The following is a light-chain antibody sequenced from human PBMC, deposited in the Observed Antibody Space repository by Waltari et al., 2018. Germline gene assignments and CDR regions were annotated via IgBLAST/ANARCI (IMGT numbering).Light chain of an antibody. CDR2: DDR. J-gene: IGLJ6*01. CDR3: QVWSGGNDHYYV. Sequence: SYVVTQSPSVSVAPGMTAKISCGGDNIRTYSVHWYQQKAGQAPVLVVYDDRDRPSGVPERFSGSNSGNTATLTISRVEAGDEADYYCQVWSGGNDHYYVFGSGT. CDR1: NIRTYS. V-gene: IGLV3-21*03.